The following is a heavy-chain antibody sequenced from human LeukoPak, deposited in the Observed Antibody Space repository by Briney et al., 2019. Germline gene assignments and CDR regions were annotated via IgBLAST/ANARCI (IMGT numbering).Heavy chain of an antibody. Sequence: SETLSLTCTVSGGSISSYYWSWIRQPPGKGLEWIGYIYYSGSTNYNPSLKSRVTISVDTSKNQFSLKLSSVTAADTAVYYCARGKGRYYYGSGSYTDVWGKGTTVTVSS. D-gene: IGHD3-10*01. CDR2: IYYSGST. V-gene: IGHV4-59*12. CDR1: GGSISSYY. CDR3: ARGKGRYYYGSGSYTDV. J-gene: IGHJ6*03.